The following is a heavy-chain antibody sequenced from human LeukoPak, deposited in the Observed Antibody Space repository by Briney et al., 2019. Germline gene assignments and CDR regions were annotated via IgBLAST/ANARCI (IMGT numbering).Heavy chain of an antibody. D-gene: IGHD3-9*01. V-gene: IGHV4-59*01. J-gene: IGHJ3*02. CDR3: ARAFSGRYFDWLLPAFDI. CDR2: IYYSGST. CDR1: GGSISSYY. Sequence: SETLSLTCTVSGGSISSYYWSWIRQPPGKGLEWIGYIYYSGSTNYNPSLKSRVTISVDTSKNQFSLKLSSVTAADTAVYYCARAFSGRYFDWLLPAFDIWGQGTMVTVSS.